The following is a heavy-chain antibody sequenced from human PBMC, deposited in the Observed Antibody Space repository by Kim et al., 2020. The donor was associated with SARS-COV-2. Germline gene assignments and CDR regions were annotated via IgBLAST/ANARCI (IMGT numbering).Heavy chain of an antibody. J-gene: IGHJ4*02. CDR1: GFTFSSYW. CDR3: AREGIAVAGGNSLGY. Sequence: GGSLRLSCAASGFTFSSYWMSWVRQAPGKGLEWVANIKQDGSEKYYVDSVKGRFTISRDNAKNSMYLQMNSLSDEDSAMYYCAREGIAVAGGNSLGYWGQGTLVTVSS. CDR2: IKQDGSEK. D-gene: IGHD6-19*01. V-gene: IGHV3-7*03.